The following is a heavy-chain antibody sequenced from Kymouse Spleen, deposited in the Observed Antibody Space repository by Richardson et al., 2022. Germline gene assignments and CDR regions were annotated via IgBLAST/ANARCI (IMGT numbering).Heavy chain of an antibody. CDR1: GFTFSSYG. Sequence: QVQLVESGGGVVQPGRSLRLSCAASGFTFSSYGMHWVRQAPGKGLEWVAVIWYDGSNKYYADSVKGRFTISRDNSKNTLYLQMNSLRAEDTAVYYCARGGSYLFDYWGQGTLVTVSS. J-gene: IGHJ4*02. V-gene: IGHV3-33*01. CDR3: ARGGSYLFDY. D-gene: IGHD1-26*01. CDR2: IWYDGSNK.